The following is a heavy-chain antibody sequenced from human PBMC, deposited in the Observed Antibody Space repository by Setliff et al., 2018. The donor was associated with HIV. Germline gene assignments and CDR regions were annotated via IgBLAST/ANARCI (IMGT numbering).Heavy chain of an antibody. D-gene: IGHD1-26*01. CDR2: IWYDGSNK. J-gene: IGHJ6*02. CDR1: GFTFSSYG. V-gene: IGHV3-33*06. Sequence: PGGSLRLSCAASGFTFSSYGMHWVRQAPGKGLEWVAVIWYDGSNKYYADSVKGRFTISRDNSKNTLYLQMNSLRAEDTAVYYCAKPLTQWGVSPYHYAVDVRGQGTTVTVSS. CDR3: AKPLTQWGVSPYHYAVDV.